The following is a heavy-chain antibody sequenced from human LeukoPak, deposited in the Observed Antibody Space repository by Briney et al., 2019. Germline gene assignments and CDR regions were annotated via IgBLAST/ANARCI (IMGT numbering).Heavy chain of an antibody. CDR2: IWYDGSQK. CDR1: GFTFSSYA. V-gene: IGHV3-33*08. CDR3: ARDYCSTTTCLDY. Sequence: PGGSLRLSCAASGFTFSSYAMSWVRQAPGKGLEWLAVIWYDGSQKYYADSVKGRFTISREDSKNTLYLQMNSLRVEDTAMYYCARDYCSTTTCLDYWGQGTLVTVSS. J-gene: IGHJ4*02. D-gene: IGHD2-2*01.